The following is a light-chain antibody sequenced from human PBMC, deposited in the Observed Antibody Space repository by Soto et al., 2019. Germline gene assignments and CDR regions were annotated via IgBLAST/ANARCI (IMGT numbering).Light chain of an antibody. V-gene: IGLV4-69*01. CDR1: DGHSDYA. Sequence: QPVLTQSPSASASLGASVKLTCTLSDGHSDYAVAWHQQQPEKGPRYLMKVNTDGSHAKGDGIPDRFSGSSSGTERYLTISSLRSEDEAVYYCQTWGAGIVVFCGGTKLTVL. CDR3: QTWGAGIVV. J-gene: IGLJ3*02. CDR2: VNTDGSH.